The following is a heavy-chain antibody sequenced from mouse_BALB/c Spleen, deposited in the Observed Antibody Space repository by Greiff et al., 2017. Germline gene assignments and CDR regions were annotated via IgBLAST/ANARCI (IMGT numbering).Heavy chain of an antibody. CDR3: ARGYYYGSSLYFDV. V-gene: IGHV1S137*01. CDR2: ISTYYGDA. D-gene: IGHD1-1*01. Sequence: QVQLQQSGAELVRPGVSVKISCKGSGYTFTDYAMHWVKQSHAKSLEWIGVISTYYGDASYNQKFKGKATMTVDKSSSTAYMELARLTSEDSAIYYCARGYYYGSSLYFDVWGAGTTVTVSS. CDR1: GYTFTDYA. J-gene: IGHJ1*01.